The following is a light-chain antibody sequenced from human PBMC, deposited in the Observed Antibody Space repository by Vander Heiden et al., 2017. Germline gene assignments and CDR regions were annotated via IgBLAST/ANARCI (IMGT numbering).Light chain of an antibody. J-gene: IGKJ1*01. CDR3: LQDYNYLWT. CDR1: QGIRND. Sequence: AIQLTQSPSSLSASVGDRVTITCRASQGIRNDLGWYQQKPGKAPKLLIYAASSLQSGVPSRFSGSGSGTDFTLTISSLQPEDFATYYCLQDYNYLWTFGQGTKVEIK. CDR2: AAS. V-gene: IGKV1-6*01.